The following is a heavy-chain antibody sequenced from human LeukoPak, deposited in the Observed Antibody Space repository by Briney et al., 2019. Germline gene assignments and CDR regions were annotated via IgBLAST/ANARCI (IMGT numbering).Heavy chain of an antibody. V-gene: IGHV4-39*01. D-gene: IGHD3-10*01. J-gene: IGHJ5*02. CDR2: IYYSGNT. CDR3: AGLTYYYGSVIYGGWFDP. Sequence: PSETLSLTCTVSGGSISSDSYYWGWIRQPPGKGLEWIGYIYYSGNTYCNPSLKSRVTISVDTSKNQFSLKLSSVTAADTAVYFCAGLTYYYGSVIYGGWFDPWGRGTLVTVSS. CDR1: GGSISSDSYY.